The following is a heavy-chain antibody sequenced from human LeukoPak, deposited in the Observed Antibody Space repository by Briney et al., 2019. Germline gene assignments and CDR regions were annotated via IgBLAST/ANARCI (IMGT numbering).Heavy chain of an antibody. J-gene: IGHJ3*02. Sequence: PGGSLRLSCAASGFTLSSYAMSWVRQAPGKGLEWVSSISGSGGSRHYADSVQGRFTISRDNSKNTLYLQMNSLRAEDTAVYYCAKVRIQLWDDAFDIWGQGTMVTVSS. CDR2: ISGSGGSR. V-gene: IGHV3-23*01. CDR3: AKVRIQLWDDAFDI. D-gene: IGHD5-18*01. CDR1: GFTLSSYA.